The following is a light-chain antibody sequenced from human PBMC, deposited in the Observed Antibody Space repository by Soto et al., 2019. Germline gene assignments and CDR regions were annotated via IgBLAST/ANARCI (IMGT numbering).Light chain of an antibody. J-gene: IGKJ5*01. CDR3: QQYGNSIT. CDR1: QSVSSTY. Sequence: EIVLTQSPGTLSLSPGERATLSCRASQSVSSTYLAWYQQKPGQAPRLLLYGASSRATGIPDRFSGSGSATDFTLTISRLDPEDFAVYYCQQYGNSITFGQGTRLEIK. CDR2: GAS. V-gene: IGKV3-20*01.